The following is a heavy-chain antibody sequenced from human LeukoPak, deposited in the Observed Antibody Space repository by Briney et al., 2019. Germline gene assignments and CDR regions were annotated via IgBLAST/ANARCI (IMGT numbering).Heavy chain of an antibody. V-gene: IGHV4-59*01. Sequence: SETLPLTCTVSGGSITTNYWSWIRQPPGKGLEWIGYISNSGSTNYNPSLKSRVTISIDTSKNQFSLRLTSATAADTAAYYCAWGPNRDYFDYWGQGTLVTVSS. CDR2: ISNSGST. CDR1: GGSITTNY. D-gene: IGHD1/OR15-1a*01. J-gene: IGHJ4*02. CDR3: AWGPNRDYFDY.